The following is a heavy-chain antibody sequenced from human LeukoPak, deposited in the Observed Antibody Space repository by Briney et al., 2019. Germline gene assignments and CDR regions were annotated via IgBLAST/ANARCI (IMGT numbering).Heavy chain of an antibody. CDR3: ARSPNYYYYYMDV. CDR1: GGSISSYY. Sequence: SETLFLTCTVSGGSISSYYWSWIRQPPGKGLEWIGYIYTSGSTNYNPSLKSRVTISVDTSKNQFSLKLSSVTAADTAVYYCARSPNYYYYYMDVWGKGTTVTVSS. J-gene: IGHJ6*03. CDR2: IYTSGST. V-gene: IGHV4-4*09.